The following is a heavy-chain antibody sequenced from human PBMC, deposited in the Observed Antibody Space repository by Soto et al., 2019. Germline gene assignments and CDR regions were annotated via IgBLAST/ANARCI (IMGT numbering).Heavy chain of an antibody. CDR1: GYTFIRYD. D-gene: IGHD6-13*01. CDR3: ARVGASSSWDY. CDR2: ISPSGGRT. V-gene: IGHV1-46*01. J-gene: IGHJ4*02. Sequence: QVQLVQSGAEVKKPGASVKVSCKASGYTFIRYDMHWVRQAPREGLEWMGIISPSGGRTTYAQKFQGRVTMTRDTSTSTVYMELSSLRFEDTAVYYCARVGASSSWDYWGQGTRITVSS.